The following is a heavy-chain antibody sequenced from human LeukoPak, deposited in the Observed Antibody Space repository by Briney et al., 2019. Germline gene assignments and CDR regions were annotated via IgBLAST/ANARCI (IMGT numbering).Heavy chain of an antibody. CDR1: GYTFTCYY. Sequence: ASVKVSCKASGYTFTCYYMHWVRQAPGQGLEWMGWVNPNSGGTHYAQKFQGRVTMTRDTSISTAYMELSRLRSDDTAMYYCARDSISAPGPLDYWGQGTLVTVS. CDR3: ARDSISAPGPLDY. D-gene: IGHD6-13*01. CDR2: VNPNSGGT. V-gene: IGHV1-2*02. J-gene: IGHJ4*02.